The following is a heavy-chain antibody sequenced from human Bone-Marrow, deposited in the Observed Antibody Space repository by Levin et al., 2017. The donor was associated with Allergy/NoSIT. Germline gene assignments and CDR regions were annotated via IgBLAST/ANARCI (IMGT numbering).Heavy chain of an antibody. Sequence: LRLSCTVSGGSISSGSYYWSWIRQPAGKGLEWIGRIYTSGSTNYNPSLKSRVTISVDTSKNQFSLKLSSVTAADTAVYYCARARGGTMVRGAHPRVIPHFDYWGQGTLVTVSS. CDR2: IYTSGST. J-gene: IGHJ4*02. D-gene: IGHD3-10*01. V-gene: IGHV4-61*02. CDR3: ARARGGTMVRGAHPRVIPHFDY. CDR1: GGSISSGSYY.